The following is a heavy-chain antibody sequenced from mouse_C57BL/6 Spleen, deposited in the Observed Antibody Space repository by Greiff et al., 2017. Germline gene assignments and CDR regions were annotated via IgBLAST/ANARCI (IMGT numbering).Heavy chain of an antibody. CDR1: GYTFTSYG. J-gene: IGHJ4*01. Sequence: QVQLQQSGAELARPGASVKLSCKASGYTFTSYGISWVKQRPGQGLEWIGEIYPRSGNTYYNEKFKGKATLTADKSSSTAYMELRSLTSEDSAVYFCAVRGGAMDYWGQGTSVTVSS. CDR3: AVRGGAMDY. D-gene: IGHD3-2*02. CDR2: IYPRSGNT. V-gene: IGHV1-81*01.